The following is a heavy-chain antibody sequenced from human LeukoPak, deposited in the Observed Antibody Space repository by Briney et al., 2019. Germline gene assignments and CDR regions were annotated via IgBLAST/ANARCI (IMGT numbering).Heavy chain of an antibody. J-gene: IGHJ4*02. V-gene: IGHV3-73*01. CDR1: GFTFSSYG. CDR2: IRSKANSYAT. CDR3: TSPNCSGGSCYHDY. Sequence: PGGSLRLSCAASGFTFSSYGMHWVRQASGKGLEWVGRIRSKANSYATAYAASVKGRFTISRDDSKNTAYLQMNSLKTEDTAVYYCTSPNCSGGSCYHDYWGQGTLVTVSS. D-gene: IGHD2-15*01.